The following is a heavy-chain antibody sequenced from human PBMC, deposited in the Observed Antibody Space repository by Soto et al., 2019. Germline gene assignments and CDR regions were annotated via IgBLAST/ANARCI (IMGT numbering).Heavy chain of an antibody. CDR1: GFTFSSYG. V-gene: IGHV3-33*01. CDR2: IWYDGSNK. J-gene: IGHJ5*02. Sequence: QVQLVESGGGVVQPGRSLRLSCAASGFTFSSYGMHWVRQAPGKGLEWVAVIWYDGSNKYYADSVKGRFTISRDNSKNTLYLQMNSLRAEDTAVYYCARDKTITIFGVVTEKRSNWFDPWGQGTLVTVSS. CDR3: ARDKTITIFGVVTEKRSNWFDP. D-gene: IGHD3-3*01.